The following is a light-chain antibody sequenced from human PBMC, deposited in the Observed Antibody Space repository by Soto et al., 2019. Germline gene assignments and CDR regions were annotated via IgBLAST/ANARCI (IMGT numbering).Light chain of an antibody. Sequence: SVLTQPPSVSGAPGQRVTISCTGSSSNIGAGYDVHWYQQLPGTAPKLLIYGNSNGPSGVPDRFSGSKSGTSASLAITGLQAEDEADYYCQSYDSSLSGYVFGTGTKLTVL. CDR2: GNS. CDR3: QSYDSSLSGYV. J-gene: IGLJ1*01. CDR1: SSNIGAGYD. V-gene: IGLV1-40*01.